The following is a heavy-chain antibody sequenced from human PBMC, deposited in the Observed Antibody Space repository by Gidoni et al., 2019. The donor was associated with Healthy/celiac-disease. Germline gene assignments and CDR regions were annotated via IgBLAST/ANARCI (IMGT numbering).Heavy chain of an antibody. D-gene: IGHD3-16*02. Sequence: QVQLVQSGAEVKKPGSSVKVSCKASGGTFSSYTISWVRPAPGQGLEWMGRIIPILGIANYAQKFQGRVTITADKSTSTAYMELSSLRSEDTAVYYCARDPNLYPDAFDIWGQGTMVTVSS. CDR2: IIPILGIA. J-gene: IGHJ3*02. V-gene: IGHV1-69*08. CDR3: ARDPNLYPDAFDI. CDR1: GGTFSSYT.